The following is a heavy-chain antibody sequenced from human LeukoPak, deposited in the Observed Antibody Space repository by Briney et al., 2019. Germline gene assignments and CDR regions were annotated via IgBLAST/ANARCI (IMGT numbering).Heavy chain of an antibody. CDR2: INPNSGGT. CDR3: ARDPAPASIFDY. D-gene: IGHD2-2*01. CDR1: GYTFTGYY. V-gene: IGHV1-2*06. Sequence: ASVKVSCKASGYTFTGYYMHWVRQAPGQGLEWMGRINPNSGGTNYAQKFQGRVTMTRDTSISTAYMELSRLRSDDTAVYYCARDPAPASIFDYWGQGTLVTVSS. J-gene: IGHJ4*02.